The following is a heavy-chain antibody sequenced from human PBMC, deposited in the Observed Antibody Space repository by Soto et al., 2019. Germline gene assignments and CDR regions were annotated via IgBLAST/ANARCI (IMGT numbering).Heavy chain of an antibody. CDR3: ARRLGGYSYGYGPYDY. CDR1: GFTFDDYA. J-gene: IGHJ4*02. CDR2: ISWNSGSI. D-gene: IGHD5-18*01. V-gene: IGHV3-9*01. Sequence: PGGSLRLSCAASGFTFDDYAMHWVRQAPGKGLEWVSGISWNSGSIGYADSVKGRFTISRDNAKNSLYLQMNSLRAEDTAVYYCARRLGGYSYGYGPYDYWGQGTLVTVSS.